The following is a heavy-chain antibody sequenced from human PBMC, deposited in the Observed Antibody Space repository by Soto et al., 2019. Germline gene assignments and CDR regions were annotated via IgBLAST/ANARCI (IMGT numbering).Heavy chain of an antibody. CDR3: ARQVVTASSPIYYFDY. Sequence: PSETLSLTCTVSGGSISNYYWSWIRQPPGKGLEWIGYIYSSGSTNYNPSLKSRVTISADTSKNQVSLKLTSVTAADTAVYYCARQVVTASSPIYYFDYWGQGILVTVSS. J-gene: IGHJ4*02. CDR2: IYSSGST. V-gene: IGHV4-59*01. D-gene: IGHD2-21*02. CDR1: GGSISNYY.